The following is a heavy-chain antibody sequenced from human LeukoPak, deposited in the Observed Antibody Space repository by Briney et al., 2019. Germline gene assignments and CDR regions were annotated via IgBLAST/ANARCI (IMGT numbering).Heavy chain of an antibody. V-gene: IGHV3-15*01. J-gene: IGHJ4*02. Sequence: GGSLRLSCAASEFTFSSAWMSWVRQAPGKGLEWVGRIKSKTHGGTTDYAAPVKGRFTISRDDSKNIFYLQMNSLKTEDTAVYYCTTSPVPGLDYWGQGTLVTVSS. CDR1: EFTFSSAW. CDR2: IKSKTHGGTT. CDR3: TTSPVPGLDY. D-gene: IGHD6-19*01.